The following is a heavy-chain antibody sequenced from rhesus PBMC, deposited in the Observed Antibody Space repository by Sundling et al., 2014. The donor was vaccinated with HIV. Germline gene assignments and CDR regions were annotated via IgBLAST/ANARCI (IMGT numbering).Heavy chain of an antibody. D-gene: IGHD2-21*01. CDR2: IYDNGAST. J-gene: IGHJ4*01. CDR1: GAPISNSNW. V-gene: IGHV4-65*02. CDR3: ARDAEYCTDSGCSLDY. Sequence: QVQLQESGPGLVKYSETLSLTCVVFGAPISNSNWWNWIRQPPGKGLEWIGSIYDNGASTYYNPSLTNRVTISKDMSKNQFSLKLKSVTAADTAVYYCARDAEYCTDSGCSLDYWGQGVLVTVSS.